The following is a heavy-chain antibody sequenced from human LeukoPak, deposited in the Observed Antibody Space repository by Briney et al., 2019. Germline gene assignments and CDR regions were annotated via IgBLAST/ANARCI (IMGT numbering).Heavy chain of an antibody. CDR1: GFTFSSYE. CDR3: ARGRAARPLSDY. J-gene: IGHJ4*02. V-gene: IGHV3-48*03. Sequence: GGSLRLSCAASGFTFSSYEMNWVRQAPGKGLEWVSYISSSGSTIYYADSVKGRFTTSRDNAKNSLFLQMNSLRAEDTAIYYCARGRAARPLSDYWGQGTLVTVSS. D-gene: IGHD2-15*01. CDR2: ISSSGSTI.